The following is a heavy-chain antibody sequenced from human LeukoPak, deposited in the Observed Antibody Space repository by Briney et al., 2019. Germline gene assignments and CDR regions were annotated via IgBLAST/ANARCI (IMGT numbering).Heavy chain of an antibody. CDR2: IIPIFGTA. J-gene: IGHJ3*02. D-gene: IGHD6-13*01. Sequence: SVKVSCKASGGTFSSYAISWVRQAPGQGLEWMGGIIPIFGTANYAQKFQGRVTITADKSTSTAYMELSSLRSEDTAVYYCAGSTPYSSSWWKGFAFDIWGQGTMVTVSS. CDR3: AGSTPYSSSWWKGFAFDI. V-gene: IGHV1-69*06. CDR1: GGTFSSYA.